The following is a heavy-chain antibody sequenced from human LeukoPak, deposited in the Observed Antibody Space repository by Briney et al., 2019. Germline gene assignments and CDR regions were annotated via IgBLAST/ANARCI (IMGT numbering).Heavy chain of an antibody. CDR2: ISGNSGSI. CDR3: AIHPAGNYQGGY. J-gene: IGHJ4*02. V-gene: IGHV3-9*01. D-gene: IGHD3-9*01. CDR1: GFTLDDYA. Sequence: GGSLRLSCAASGFTLDDYAMHWVRQAPGKGLEWVSGISGNSGSIGYADSVKGRFTISRDNAKNSLYLQMNSLRAEDTALYYCAIHPAGNYQGGYWGQGTLVTVSS.